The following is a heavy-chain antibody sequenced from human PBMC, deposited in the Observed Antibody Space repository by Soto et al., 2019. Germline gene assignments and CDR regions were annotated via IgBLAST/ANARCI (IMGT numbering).Heavy chain of an antibody. J-gene: IGHJ6*03. Sequence: SETLSLTCTVSGGSISSYYWSWIRQPPGKGLEWIGYIYYSGSTNYNPSLKSRVTISVDTSKNQFSLKLSSVTAADTAVYYCARGAASSVYYYYMDVWGKGTKVTVSS. CDR1: GGSISSYY. V-gene: IGHV4-59*01. CDR3: ARGAASSVYYYYMDV. CDR2: IYYSGST.